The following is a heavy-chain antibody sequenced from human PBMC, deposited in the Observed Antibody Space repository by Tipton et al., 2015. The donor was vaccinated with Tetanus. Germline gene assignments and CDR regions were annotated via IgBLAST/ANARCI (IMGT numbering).Heavy chain of an antibody. CDR3: ARATEHDIMTGYDN. D-gene: IGHD3-9*01. CDR2: IFYAGST. J-gene: IGHJ4*02. CDR1: GGSFSGFY. Sequence: TLSLTCAVSGGSFSGFYWSWIRQSPGKGLEWIGYIFYAGSTNSNPSLKSRVTISVDKAKNQFSLKLTSVTAADTAVYYCARATEHDIMTGYDNWGPGTQVTVSS. V-gene: IGHV4-59*01.